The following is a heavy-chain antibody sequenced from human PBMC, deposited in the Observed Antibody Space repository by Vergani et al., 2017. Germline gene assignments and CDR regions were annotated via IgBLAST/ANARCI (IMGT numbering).Heavy chain of an antibody. D-gene: IGHD3-9*01. CDR3: ARDLDWQNWYFDL. CDR1: GFTFSSYA. Sequence: QVQLVESGGGVVQPGRSLRLSCAASGFTFSSYAMHWVRHGPGKGVEWVAVISYDGSNKYYADSVKGRFTISRDNSKNTLYLQMNSRRAEDTAVYYCARDLDWQNWYFDLWGRGTLVTVSS. CDR2: ISYDGSNK. J-gene: IGHJ2*01. V-gene: IGHV3-30*04.